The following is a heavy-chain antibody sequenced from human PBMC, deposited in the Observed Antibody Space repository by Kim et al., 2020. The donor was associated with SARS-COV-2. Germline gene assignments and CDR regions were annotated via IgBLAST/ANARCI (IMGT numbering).Heavy chain of an antibody. CDR3: ARTRGYCSGGSCYSIDYYYYGMDV. Sequence: ASVKVSCKASGYTFTSYAMHWVRQAPGQRLEWMGWINAGNGNTKYSQKFQGRVTITRDTSASTAYMELSSLRSEDTAVYYCARTRGYCSGGSCYSIDYYYYGMDVWGQGTTVTVSS. D-gene: IGHD2-15*01. CDR1: GYTFTSYA. CDR2: INAGNGNT. J-gene: IGHJ6*02. V-gene: IGHV1-3*01.